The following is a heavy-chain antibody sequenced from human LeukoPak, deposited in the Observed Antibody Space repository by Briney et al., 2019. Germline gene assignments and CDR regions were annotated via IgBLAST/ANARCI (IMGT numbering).Heavy chain of an antibody. CDR1: GGSISSSSCY. CDR2: IYYSGST. J-gene: IGHJ4*02. CDR3: ARLVTGIAAAGIDY. D-gene: IGHD6-13*01. Sequence: SETLSLTCTVSGGSISSSSCYWGWMRQPPGKGREWIGSIYYSGSTYYNPSLKSRVTISVDTSKNQFSLKLSSVTAADTAVYYCARLVTGIAAAGIDYWGQGTLVTVSS. V-gene: IGHV4-39*01.